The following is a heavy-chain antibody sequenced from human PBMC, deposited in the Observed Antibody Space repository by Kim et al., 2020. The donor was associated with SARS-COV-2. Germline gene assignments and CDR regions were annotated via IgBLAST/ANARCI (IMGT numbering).Heavy chain of an antibody. CDR3: AREVGGYYYDSSGYRNWFDP. V-gene: IGHV4-4*07. CDR1: GGSISSYY. Sequence: SETLSLTCTVSGGSISSYYWSWIRQPAGKGLEWIGRIYTSGSTNYNPSLKSRVTMSVDTSKNQFSLKLSSVTAADTAVYYCAREVGGYYYDSSGYRNWFDPWGQGTLVTVSS. J-gene: IGHJ5*02. D-gene: IGHD3-22*01. CDR2: IYTSGST.